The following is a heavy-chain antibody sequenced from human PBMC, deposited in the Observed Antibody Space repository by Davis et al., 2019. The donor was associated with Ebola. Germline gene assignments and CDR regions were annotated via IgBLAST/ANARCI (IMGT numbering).Heavy chain of an antibody. CDR1: GGSISSYY. Sequence: LRLSCTVSGGSISSYYWSWIRQPPGKGLEWLALIDWDDDKYYSTSLKTRLTISKDTSKNQVVLTMTNMDPVDTATYYCARMGFLEGVGMDVWGQGTTVTVSS. CDR2: IDWDDDK. D-gene: IGHD3-3*01. J-gene: IGHJ6*02. V-gene: IGHV2-70*01. CDR3: ARMGFLEGVGMDV.